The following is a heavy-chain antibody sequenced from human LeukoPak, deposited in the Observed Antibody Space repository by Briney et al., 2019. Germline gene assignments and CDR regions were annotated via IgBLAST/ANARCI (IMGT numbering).Heavy chain of an antibody. V-gene: IGHV1-24*01. D-gene: IGHD1-26*01. Sequence: ASVKVSCKVSGYTLTELSIHWVRQAPGKGLEWMGGFDPEDGETIYARKSQGRLTMTEDTSTDTAYMQLSSLRFDDTAVYYCATQSPTGSFNIWGQGTPVTVSS. J-gene: IGHJ4*02. CDR1: GYTLTELS. CDR3: ATQSPTGSFNI. CDR2: FDPEDGET.